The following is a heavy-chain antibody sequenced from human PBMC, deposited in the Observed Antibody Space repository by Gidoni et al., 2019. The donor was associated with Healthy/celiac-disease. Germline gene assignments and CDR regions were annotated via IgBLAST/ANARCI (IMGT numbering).Heavy chain of an antibody. Sequence: QVQLQEPGPGLVKHSETLSLTCTAAGGSISSYSWCWIRQPPGKGLGWIGYIYSSGSTNYDPSLKGRVTISVDTSKNQFSLNLSSVTAADTAVYYCARAGSTGLNSYYYYGMDVWGQGTTVTVSS. CDR1: GGSISSYS. CDR2: IYSSGST. J-gene: IGHJ6*02. CDR3: ARAGSTGLNSYYYYGMDV. D-gene: IGHD1-1*01. V-gene: IGHV4-59*01.